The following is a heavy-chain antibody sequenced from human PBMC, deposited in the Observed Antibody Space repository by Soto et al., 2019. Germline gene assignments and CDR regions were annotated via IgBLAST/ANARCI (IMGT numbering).Heavy chain of an antibody. J-gene: IGHJ6*02. Sequence: HPGGSLRLSCAASGFTFSSYDMHWVRQATGKGLEWVSAIGTAGDTYYPGSVKSRFTISRENAKNSLYLQMKSLRAGDTAVYYCARDRTYYDFWSGYHGSYYYGMDVWGQGTTVTVS. D-gene: IGHD3-3*01. CDR2: IGTAGDT. CDR3: ARDRTYYDFWSGYHGSYYYGMDV. CDR1: GFTFSSYD. V-gene: IGHV3-13*01.